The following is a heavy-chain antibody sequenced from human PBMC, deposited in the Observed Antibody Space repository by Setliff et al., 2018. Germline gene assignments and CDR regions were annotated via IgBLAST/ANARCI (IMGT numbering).Heavy chain of an antibody. D-gene: IGHD2-21*01. Sequence: SGPTLVNPTQTLTLTCTFSGFSLSTSGVGVGWIRQPPGKALEWLALIYWNDDKRYSPSLKSRLTITKDTSKNQVVLTMTNMDPVETATYYCAHIAGGGNSPRHDYWGQGTLVTVSS. CDR3: AHIAGGGNSPRHDY. CDR1: GFSLSTSGVG. J-gene: IGHJ4*02. CDR2: IYWNDDK. V-gene: IGHV2-5*01.